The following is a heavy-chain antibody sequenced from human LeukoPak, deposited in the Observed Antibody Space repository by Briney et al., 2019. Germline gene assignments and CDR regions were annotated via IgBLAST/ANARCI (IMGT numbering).Heavy chain of an antibody. CDR3: ARDGVAGGFDY. CDR1: AGSVTNNY. D-gene: IGHD6-19*01. CDR2: IHYSGST. V-gene: IGHV4-59*02. J-gene: IGHJ4*02. Sequence: PSETLSLTCTVAAGSVTNNYGNWIRQPPGKGLEWIGYIHYSGSTNHNASLKSRVTISVDTSKNQFSLKLSSVTAADTAVYYCARDGVAGGFDYWGQGTLVTVSS.